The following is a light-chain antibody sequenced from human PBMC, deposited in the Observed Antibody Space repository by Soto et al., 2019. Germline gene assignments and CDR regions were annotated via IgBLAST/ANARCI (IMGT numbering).Light chain of an antibody. V-gene: IGLV2-18*01. J-gene: IGLJ3*02. CDR2: EVS. Sequence: QSVLTQPPSVSGSPGQSVTISCTGTISDVGSYYRVSWYQQTPGTAPKLLISEVSNRPSGVPDRFSGSKSGNTASLTISGLQTEDEADYYCSLNTGTTRLFGGGTKVTVL. CDR3: SLNTGTTRL. CDR1: ISDVGSYYR.